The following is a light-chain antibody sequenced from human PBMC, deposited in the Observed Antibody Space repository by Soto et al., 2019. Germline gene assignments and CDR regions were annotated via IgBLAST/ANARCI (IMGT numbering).Light chain of an antibody. Sequence: AIQMTQSPSSLSASVGDRVTITCRASQGMRNDLGWYQQKPGKAPKLLIFAASSLQSGAPSRFSGSGSGTDFTLTISSLRPEDFASYYCLQDYSYPWTFGQGTKVEIK. J-gene: IGKJ1*01. V-gene: IGKV1-6*01. CDR3: LQDYSYPWT. CDR1: QGMRND. CDR2: AAS.